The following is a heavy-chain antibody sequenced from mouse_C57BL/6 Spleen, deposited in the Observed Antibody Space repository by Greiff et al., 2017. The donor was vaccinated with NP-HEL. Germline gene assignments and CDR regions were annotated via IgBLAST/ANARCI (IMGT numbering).Heavy chain of an antibody. J-gene: IGHJ4*01. CDR2: ISSGGSYT. Sequence: EVKLQESGGDLVKPGGSLKLSCAASGFTFSSYGMPWVRQTPDKRLEWVATISSGGSYTYYPDSVKGRFTISRDNAKNTLYLQMSSLKSEDTAMYYCARSYYGSSYDYYAMDYWGQGTSVTVSS. D-gene: IGHD1-1*01. CDR3: ARSYYGSSYDYYAMDY. CDR1: GFTFSSYG. V-gene: IGHV5-6*01.